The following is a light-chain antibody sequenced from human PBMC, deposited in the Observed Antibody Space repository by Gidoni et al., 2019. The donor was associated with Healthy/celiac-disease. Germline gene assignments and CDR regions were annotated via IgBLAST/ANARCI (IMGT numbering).Light chain of an antibody. V-gene: IGKV1-39*01. J-gene: IGKJ3*01. CDR1: QSISSY. Sequence: DIQMTQSPSSLSASVGDRVTITCRASQSISSYLNWYQQKPGKAPKLLIYAASSLQSGVPSRFSGSGSGTDFTLTISSLQPEDFATYYCQQSYSTPFXVXPGTKVDIK. CDR2: AAS. CDR3: QQSYSTPFX.